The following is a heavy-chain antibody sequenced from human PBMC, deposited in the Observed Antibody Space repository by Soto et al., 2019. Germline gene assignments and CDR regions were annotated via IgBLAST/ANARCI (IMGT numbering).Heavy chain of an antibody. CDR3: ARDDLRITMVRGVLR. CDR1: GFTFSSYS. V-gene: IGHV3-48*01. Sequence: EVQLVESGGGLVQPGGSLRLSCAASGFTFSSYSMNWVRQAPGKGLEWVSYISSGSSTIYYADSVKGRFTISRDNAKNSLYLQMNSLRAEDTAVYYCARDDLRITMVRGVLRWGQGTLVTVSS. CDR2: ISSGSSTI. D-gene: IGHD3-10*01. J-gene: IGHJ4*02.